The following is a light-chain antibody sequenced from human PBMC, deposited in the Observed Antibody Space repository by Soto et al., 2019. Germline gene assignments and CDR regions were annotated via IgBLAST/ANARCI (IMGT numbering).Light chain of an antibody. CDR2: AVS. CDR1: SSDIGSYDH. Sequence: QPALTQPASVSGSPGQSITISCSGTSSDIGSYDHVAWYQQFPGKRPKLIIYAVSDRPSGVSDRFSGSKSGISASLTISGLQTEDEADYYCISYTDRQSYLFGTGTKVTVL. J-gene: IGLJ1*01. V-gene: IGLV2-14*03. CDR3: ISYTDRQSYL.